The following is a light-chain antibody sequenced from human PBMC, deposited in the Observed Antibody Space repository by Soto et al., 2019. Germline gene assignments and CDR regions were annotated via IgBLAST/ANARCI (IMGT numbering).Light chain of an antibody. J-gene: IGLJ3*02. CDR2: EVN. V-gene: IGLV2-14*01. CDR3: CSYTTSYTQV. CDR1: SSDVGGFNY. Sequence: QSALTQPASVSGSPGQSITISCTGTSSDVGGFNYVSWYQHHPGKAPKLMIYEVNNRPSGVSNRFSGSKSGNTASLTISELQVEDEADYYCCSYTTSYTQVFGGGTKLTVL.